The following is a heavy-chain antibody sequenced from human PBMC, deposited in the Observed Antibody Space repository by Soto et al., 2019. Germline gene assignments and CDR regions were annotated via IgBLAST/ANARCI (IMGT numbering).Heavy chain of an antibody. V-gene: IGHV3-23*01. D-gene: IGHD6-13*01. CDR2: ISGSDGST. CDR1: GFSFSSYA. CDR3: AKDRERDAWYEDY. Sequence: LRLSCVASGFSFSSYAMTWVRQAPGRGLEWVSVISGSDGSTYYADSVKGRFTISRDNSKNTLYLQMNSLRAEDTAVYYCAKDRERDAWYEDYWGQGTLVTVSS. J-gene: IGHJ4*02.